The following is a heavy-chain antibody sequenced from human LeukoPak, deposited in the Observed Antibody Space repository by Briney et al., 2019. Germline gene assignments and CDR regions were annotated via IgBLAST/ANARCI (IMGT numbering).Heavy chain of an antibody. CDR1: GFTFSSYS. CDR3: ASADAEYYYDSTDAFDI. J-gene: IGHJ3*02. V-gene: IGHV3-21*01. D-gene: IGHD3-22*01. Sequence: MAGGSLRLSCAASGFTFSSYSMNWVRQAPGKGLEWVPSISSSSYIYYADSVKGRFTISRDNAKNSLYLQMNSLRAEDTAVYYCASADAEYYYDSTDAFDIWGQGTMVTVSS. CDR2: ISSSSYI.